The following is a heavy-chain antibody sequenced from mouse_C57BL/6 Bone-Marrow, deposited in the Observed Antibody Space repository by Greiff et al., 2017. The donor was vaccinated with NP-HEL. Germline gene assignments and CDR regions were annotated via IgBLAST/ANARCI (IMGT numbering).Heavy chain of an antibody. D-gene: IGHD2-4*01. CDR2: ISNGGGST. V-gene: IGHV5-12*01. Sequence: EVKLMESGGGLVQPGGSLKLSCAASGFTFSDYYMYWVRQTPEKRLEWVAYISNGGGSTYYPDTVKGRFTISRDNAKNTLYLQMSRLKSKDTAMYYCARQGDYDPYFDVWGTGTTVTVSS. CDR1: GFTFSDYY. J-gene: IGHJ1*03. CDR3: ARQGDYDPYFDV.